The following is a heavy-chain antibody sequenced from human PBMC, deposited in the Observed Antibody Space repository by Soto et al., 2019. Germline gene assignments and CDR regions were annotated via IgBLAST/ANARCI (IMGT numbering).Heavy chain of an antibody. V-gene: IGHV4-30-2*01. D-gene: IGHD3-22*01. Sequence: SETLSLTCTVSGGSISSGGYSWSWIRQPPGKGLEWIGYIYHSGSTYYNPSLKSRVTISVDRSKSQFSLKLSSVTAADTAVYYCARAYTGNYYDSSGYPYGMDVWGQGTTVTVSS. CDR1: GGSISSGGYS. J-gene: IGHJ6*02. CDR2: IYHSGST. CDR3: ARAYTGNYYDSSGYPYGMDV.